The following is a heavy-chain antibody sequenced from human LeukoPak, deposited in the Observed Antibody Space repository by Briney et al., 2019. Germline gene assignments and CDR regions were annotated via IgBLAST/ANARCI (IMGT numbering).Heavy chain of an antibody. Sequence: PSETLSLTCTVSGGSISSGGYYWSWIRQHPGKGLEWIGYIYYSGSTYYNPSLKSRVTISVDTSKNQFSLKLSSVTAADTAVYYCARGGVKLWFGELSQSPDAFDIWGQGTMVTVSS. CDR3: ARGGVKLWFGELSQSPDAFDI. J-gene: IGHJ3*02. CDR1: GGSISSGGYY. D-gene: IGHD3-10*01. CDR2: IYYSGST. V-gene: IGHV4-31*03.